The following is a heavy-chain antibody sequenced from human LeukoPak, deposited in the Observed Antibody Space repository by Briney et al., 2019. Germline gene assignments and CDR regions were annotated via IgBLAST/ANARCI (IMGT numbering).Heavy chain of an antibody. J-gene: IGHJ4*02. CDR3: AIIGYSYGTTDY. CDR2: INHSGST. V-gene: IGHV4-34*01. Sequence: SETLSLTCALYGGSFSGYYWSWIRQPPGKGLEWIGEINHSGSTNYNPSLKSRVTISVETSKNQFSLKLSSVTAADTAVYYCAIIGYSYGTTDYWGQGTLVTVSS. D-gene: IGHD5-18*01. CDR1: GGSFSGYY.